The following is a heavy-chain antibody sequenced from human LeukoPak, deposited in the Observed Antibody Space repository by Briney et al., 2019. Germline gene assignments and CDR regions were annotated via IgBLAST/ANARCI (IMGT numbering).Heavy chain of an antibody. CDR1: GFTFSSYG. J-gene: IGHJ4*02. D-gene: IGHD3-3*01. CDR3: AKSNAYRYDFWSGYTST. V-gene: IGHV3-30*02. CDR2: IRYDGSSK. Sequence: GGSLRLSCAASGFTFSSYGMHWVRQAPGKGLEWVAFIRYDGSSKYYADSVKGRFTISRDNSKNTLYLQMNSLRAEDTAVYYCAKSNAYRYDFWSGYTSTWGQGTLVTVSS.